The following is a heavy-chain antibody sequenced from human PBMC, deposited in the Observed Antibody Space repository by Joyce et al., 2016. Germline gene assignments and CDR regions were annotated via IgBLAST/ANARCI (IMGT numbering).Heavy chain of an antibody. CDR2: SNPRNGDT. V-gene: IGHV1-2*02. Sequence: QVQLLQSGPEVKKPGASVRLSCKTSGYTFTDYFLHWVRQAPGQGLEWMGWSNPRNGDTKYKDNFRGMVTISRHTSITTAYLELISLTSDDTAFYYCSTDPFDYWGQGTPVTVSS. J-gene: IGHJ4*02. CDR1: GYTFTDYF. CDR3: STDPFDY.